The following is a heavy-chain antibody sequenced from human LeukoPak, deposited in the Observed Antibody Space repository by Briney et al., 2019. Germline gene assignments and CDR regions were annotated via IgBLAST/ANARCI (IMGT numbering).Heavy chain of an antibody. CDR2: INPNSGGT. CDR1: GYTFTGYY. J-gene: IGHJ3*02. V-gene: IGHV1-2*06. Sequence: ASVKVSCKASGYTFTGYYMHWVRQAPGQGLEWMGRINPNSGGTNYARKFQGRVTMTRDTSISTAYMELSRLRSDDTAVYYCARGKQWWHIVVVTATTHDAFDIWGQGTMVTVSS. CDR3: ARGKQWWHIVVVTATTHDAFDI. D-gene: IGHD2-21*02.